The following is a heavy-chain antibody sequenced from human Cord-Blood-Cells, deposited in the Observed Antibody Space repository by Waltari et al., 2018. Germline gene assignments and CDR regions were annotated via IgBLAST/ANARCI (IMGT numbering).Heavy chain of an antibody. CDR3: ARGLAGDDAFDI. V-gene: IGHV3-7*01. Sequence: EVQLVESGGGLVQPGGSLRISCAASGFTFSSSWISWVCQAPGKGLEWVANIKQDGSEKYYVDSVKGRFTISRDNAKNSLYLQMNSLRAEDTAVYYCARGLAGDDAFDIWGQGTMVTVSS. J-gene: IGHJ3*02. D-gene: IGHD2-21*01. CDR2: IKQDGSEK. CDR1: GFTFSSSW.